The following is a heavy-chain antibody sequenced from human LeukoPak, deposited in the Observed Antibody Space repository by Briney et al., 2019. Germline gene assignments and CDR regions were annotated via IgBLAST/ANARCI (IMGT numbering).Heavy chain of an antibody. V-gene: IGHV1-2*02. CDR3: ARALGYGDYGTAMDV. D-gene: IGHD4-17*01. CDR2: INPNSGGT. J-gene: IGHJ6*04. Sequence: ASVKVSCTASGYTFTGYYMHWVRQAPGQGLEWMVWINPNSGGTNIAQRFQGRVTMTRDTSINTAYMKLSRLRSDDTAIYYCARALGYGDYGTAMDVWGEGTTVTVSS. CDR1: GYTFTGYY.